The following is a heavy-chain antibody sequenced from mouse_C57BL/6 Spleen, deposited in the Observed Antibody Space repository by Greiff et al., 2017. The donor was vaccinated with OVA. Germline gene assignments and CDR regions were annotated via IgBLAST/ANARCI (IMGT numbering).Heavy chain of an antibody. D-gene: IGHD4-1*01. J-gene: IGHJ3*01. CDR1: GYTFTDYY. CDR3: ASRTGLFAY. CDR2: INPNNGGT. V-gene: IGHV1-26*01. Sequence: EVQLQQSGPELVKPGASVKISCKASGYTFTDYYMNWVKQSHGKSLEWIGDINPNNGGTSYNQKFKGKATLTVDKSSSTAYMELRSLTSEDSAVYYCASRTGLFAYWGQGTLVTVSA.